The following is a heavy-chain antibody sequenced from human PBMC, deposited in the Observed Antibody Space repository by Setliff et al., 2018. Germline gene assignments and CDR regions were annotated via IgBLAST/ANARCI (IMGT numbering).Heavy chain of an antibody. V-gene: IGHV4-34*01. J-gene: IGHJ5*02. CDR1: GGSFTDHF. CDR3: ARSKSSSGWLNWFDP. D-gene: IGHD6-19*01. Sequence: SETLSLTCAVYGGSFTDHFWSWIRQPPGKGLEWIGEINHSGSTNYNPSLKSRVTISVDTSKNQFSLKLSSVTAADTAVYYCARSKSSSGWLNWFDPWGQGTLVTVSS. CDR2: INHSGST.